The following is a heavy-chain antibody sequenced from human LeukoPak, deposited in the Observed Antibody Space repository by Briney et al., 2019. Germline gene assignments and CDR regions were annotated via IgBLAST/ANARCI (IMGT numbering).Heavy chain of an antibody. J-gene: IGHJ4*02. CDR1: GFTFSSYW. CDR2: ISSSGSTK. CDR3: ARDNYDSSTPYYFDY. V-gene: IGHV3-48*04. Sequence: GGSLRLSCAASGFTFSSYWMSWVRQAPGKGLEWVSYISSSGSTKYYADSVKGRFTISRDNTKNSLYLQMNSLRAEDAAVYYCARDNYDSSTPYYFDYWGQGTLVTVSS. D-gene: IGHD3-22*01.